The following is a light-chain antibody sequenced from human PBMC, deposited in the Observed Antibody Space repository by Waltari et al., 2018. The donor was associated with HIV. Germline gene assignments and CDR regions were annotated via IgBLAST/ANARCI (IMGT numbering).Light chain of an antibody. J-gene: IGLJ3*02. CDR1: STDIGGYSF. Sequence: QSALTQPASVSGSPGQSITISCTGTSTDIGGYSFVSWYQQHPGEAPKLLIYNVNSRPSGVSPRFSGSKSGNTASLTISGLQAEDEADYYCASYTSTTTLEGVFGGGTKVTVL. CDR3: ASYTSTTTLEGV. V-gene: IGLV2-14*03. CDR2: NVN.